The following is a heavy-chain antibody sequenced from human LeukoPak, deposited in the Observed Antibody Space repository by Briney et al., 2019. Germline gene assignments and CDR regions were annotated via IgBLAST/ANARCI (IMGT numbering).Heavy chain of an antibody. D-gene: IGHD3-9*01. CDR2: MNPNSGNT. CDR1: GYTFTSYD. CDR3: ARGPRRRLRYFDWSSPKADY. J-gene: IGHJ4*02. Sequence: ASVKVSCKASGYTFTSYDINWVRRATGQGLEWMGWMNPNSGNTGYAQKFQGRVTMTRNTSISTAYMELSSLRSEDTAVYYCARGPRRRLRYFDWSSPKADYWGQGTLVTVSS. V-gene: IGHV1-8*01.